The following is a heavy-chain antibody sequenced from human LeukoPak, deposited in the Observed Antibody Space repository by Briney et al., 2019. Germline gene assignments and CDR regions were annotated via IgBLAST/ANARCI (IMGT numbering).Heavy chain of an antibody. V-gene: IGHV3-23*01. CDR2: IIGSGGDT. D-gene: IGHD2-21*01. J-gene: IGHJ4*02. CDR1: GFSLTNFA. Sequence: GGSLRLSCAASGFSLTNFAMSWVRQAPGKGLEWVSLIIGSGGDTFYADSVKGRFTISRDNSKNTVYLQMNSLRAEDTAVYYCAKDPSIHLAYYYFDYWGQGTLVTVSS. CDR3: AKDPSIHLAYYYFDY.